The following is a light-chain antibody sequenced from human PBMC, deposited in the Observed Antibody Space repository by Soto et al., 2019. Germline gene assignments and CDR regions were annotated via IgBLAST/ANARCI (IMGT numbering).Light chain of an antibody. CDR1: SSDVGLYNF. CDR3: NSYTSSSPQV. Sequence: QSSLTAPSSGSGSPGQSITISCTGTSSDVGLYNFVSCYQQHPGKAPKLMIYEVSNRPSGVSNRFSGSKSGNTASLTIFGLQAEDEADYYCNSYTSSSPQVFRTGTKVIV. V-gene: IGLV2-14*01. J-gene: IGLJ1*01. CDR2: EVS.